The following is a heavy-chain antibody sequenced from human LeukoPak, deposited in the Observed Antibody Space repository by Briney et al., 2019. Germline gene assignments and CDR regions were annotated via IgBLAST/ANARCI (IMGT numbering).Heavy chain of an antibody. D-gene: IGHD3-22*01. J-gene: IGHJ4*02. Sequence: GGSLKLSCAASGFTVNSNYMSWVRQTPGKGLEWVSTIYSSGSTYYAESMKGRFTISRDNSKNTLYPQMNSLRTEDTAVYYCARQYYFDSGGLDYWGQGTVVTVSS. CDR3: ARQYYFDSGGLDY. CDR1: GFTVNSNY. CDR2: IYSSGST. V-gene: IGHV3-53*01.